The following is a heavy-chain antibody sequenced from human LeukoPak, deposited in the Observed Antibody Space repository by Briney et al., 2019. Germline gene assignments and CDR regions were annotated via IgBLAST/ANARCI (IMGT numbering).Heavy chain of an antibody. J-gene: IGHJ4*02. CDR3: AKDHYWSIDY. CDR1: GFDFSSNW. Sequence: GGSLRLSCAASGFDFSSNWMHWVRHAPGQGLVWVSRKGDGISTNYADSVKGRFTISRDIAKNTLYLQMNSLRAEGTGVYYCAKDHYWSIDYWGRGTLVTVSS. D-gene: IGHD3-3*01. CDR2: KGDGIST. V-gene: IGHV3-74*01.